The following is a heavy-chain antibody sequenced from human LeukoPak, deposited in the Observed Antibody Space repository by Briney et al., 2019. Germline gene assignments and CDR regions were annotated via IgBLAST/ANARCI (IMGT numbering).Heavy chain of an antibody. CDR3: AKARSYDFWSGYPPTGY. V-gene: IGHV3-23*01. J-gene: IGHJ4*02. Sequence: PGGSLRLSCTASGFAFSSYWMTWVRQAPGKGLEWVSAISGSGGSTYYADSVKGRFTISRDNSKNTLYLQMNSLRAEDTAVYYCAKARSYDFWSGYPPTGYWGQGTLVTVSS. CDR2: ISGSGGST. D-gene: IGHD3-3*01. CDR1: GFAFSSYW.